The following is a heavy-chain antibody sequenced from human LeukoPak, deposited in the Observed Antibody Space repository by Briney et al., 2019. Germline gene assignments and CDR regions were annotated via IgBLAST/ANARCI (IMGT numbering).Heavy chain of an antibody. D-gene: IGHD5-18*01. J-gene: IGHJ4*02. CDR3: ARHLNVDTAMVDY. V-gene: IGHV4-59*08. CDR1: GGSIRGHY. Sequence: PSETLSLTCTVSGGSIRGHYWSWIRQPPGKGLEWIGYIYYRGSTNYNPSLESRVTISVDTSKNQFSLKLSSVTAADTAVYYCARHLNVDTAMVDYWGQGTLVTVSS. CDR2: IYYRGST.